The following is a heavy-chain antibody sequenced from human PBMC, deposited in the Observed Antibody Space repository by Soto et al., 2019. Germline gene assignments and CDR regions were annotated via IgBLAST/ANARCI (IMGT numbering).Heavy chain of an antibody. J-gene: IGHJ6*02. CDR1: GGSISSPHDY. CDR3: ARHLTYCSAGSCYSDFPYYGMDV. V-gene: IGHV4-39*01. D-gene: IGHD2-15*01. CDR2: IYYSGST. Sequence: ASETLSLTCTVSGGSISSPHDYWAWIRQSPGRGLEWIGSIYYSGSTYYSPSLKSRISLSVDTSKNQFSLTLTSVTAADTAVYFCARHLTYCSAGSCYSDFPYYGMDVWGQGTTVTVSS.